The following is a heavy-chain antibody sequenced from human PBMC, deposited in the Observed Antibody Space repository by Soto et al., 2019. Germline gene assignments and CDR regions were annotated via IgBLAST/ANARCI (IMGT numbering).Heavy chain of an antibody. J-gene: IGHJ6*02. CDR2: ISTGGGTT. V-gene: IGHV3-23*01. D-gene: IGHD3-10*01. CDR3: ARGGGYYGSGTLGGMDV. Sequence: GGSLRLSCAASGFTFTNHAINWVRRAPGKGPQWVSAISTGGGTTYYADSVKGRFTISRDNSKNTVFLQMNRLRAEDTAVYYCARGGGYYGSGTLGGMDVWGQGTTVTSP. CDR1: GFTFTNHA.